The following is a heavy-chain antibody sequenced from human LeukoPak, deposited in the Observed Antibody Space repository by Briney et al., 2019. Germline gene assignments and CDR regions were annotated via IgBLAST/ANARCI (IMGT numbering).Heavy chain of an antibody. CDR2: IRSNGATA. J-gene: IGHJ4*02. D-gene: IGHD1-1*01. CDR3: ARGQEFDDGVFDS. CDR1: GFSFSSFA. V-gene: IGHV3-23*01. Sequence: PGGSLRLSCAASGFSFSSFAMTWVPQAPGKGLEWVSTIRSNGATAYNADSVKGRFTISRDNSKNTVYLQMNSLRVEDTAIYYCARGQEFDDGVFDSWGQGTLVTVSS.